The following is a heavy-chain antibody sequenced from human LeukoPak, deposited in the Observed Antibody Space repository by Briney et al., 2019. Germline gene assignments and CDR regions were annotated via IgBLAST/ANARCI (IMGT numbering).Heavy chain of an antibody. CDR3: ARGYPHCTNGVCYIFPWFDP. CDR1: GGSISSYY. CDR2: IYYSGST. Sequence: SETLSLTCTVSGGSISSYYWSWIRQPPGKGLEWIGYIYYSGSTNYNPSLKSRVTISVDTSKNQFSLKLSSVTAADTAVYYCARGYPHCTNGVCYIFPWFDPWGQGTLVTVSS. D-gene: IGHD2-8*01. V-gene: IGHV4-59*01. J-gene: IGHJ5*02.